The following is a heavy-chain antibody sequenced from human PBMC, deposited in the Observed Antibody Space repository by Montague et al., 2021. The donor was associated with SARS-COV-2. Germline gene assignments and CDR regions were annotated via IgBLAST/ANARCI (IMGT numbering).Heavy chain of an antibody. D-gene: IGHD2-2*01. CDR1: GGSLCGYY. CDR2: ISHSGST. V-gene: IGHV4-34*01. J-gene: IGHJ6*02. Sequence: SETLSLTCAVYGGSLCGYYWSWIRQPPGEGLVWIAEISHSGSTSYNPSLKSRVTISVDTSKNQFSLKLSSATAADTAVYYCARVPYRLLFVPRYYGMDVWGQGTTVTVSS. CDR3: ARVPYRLLFVPRYYGMDV.